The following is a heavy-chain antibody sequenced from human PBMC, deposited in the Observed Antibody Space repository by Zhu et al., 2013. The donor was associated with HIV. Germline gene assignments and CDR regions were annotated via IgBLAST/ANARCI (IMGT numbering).Heavy chain of an antibody. V-gene: IGHV1-2*02. CDR1: GGTFTSYA. J-gene: IGHJ1*01. D-gene: IGHD1-26*01. Sequence: QVQLVQSGAEVKKPGASVKVSCKASGGTFTSYAISWVRQAPGQGLEWMGWINPNSGATNYAQNFQGRVTLTRDTSINTAYMDLRRLTSDDTAVYYCAREAGGYFQHWGQGTLVGVSS. CDR3: AREAGGYFQH. CDR2: INPNSGAT.